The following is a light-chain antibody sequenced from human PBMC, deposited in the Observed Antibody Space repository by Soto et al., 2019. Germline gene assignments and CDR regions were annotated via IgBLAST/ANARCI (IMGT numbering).Light chain of an antibody. CDR1: HSVSSN. Sequence: EIVMTQSPATLSVSPGERATLSCRASHSVSSNLAWYQQKPGQAPRLLIYGASTRATGIPARFSGSGSGTEFTLTISSLQSEGFAVYYCQQYNNWPPTWTFGQGTKVEIK. V-gene: IGKV3-15*01. CDR2: GAS. CDR3: QQYNNWPPTWT. J-gene: IGKJ1*01.